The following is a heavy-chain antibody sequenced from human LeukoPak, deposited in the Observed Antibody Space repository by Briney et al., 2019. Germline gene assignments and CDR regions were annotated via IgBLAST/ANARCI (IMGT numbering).Heavy chain of an antibody. CDR3: AKFLTSTGYSSGWSQAADDY. V-gene: IGHV3-30*18. Sequence: PGRSLRLSCAASGFTFSSYGMHWVRQAPGKGLEWVAVISYDGSNKYYADSVKGRFTISRDNSKNTLYLQMNSLRAEDTAVYYCAKFLTSTGYSSGWSQAADDYWGQGTLVTVSS. D-gene: IGHD6-19*01. CDR2: ISYDGSNK. J-gene: IGHJ4*02. CDR1: GFTFSSYG.